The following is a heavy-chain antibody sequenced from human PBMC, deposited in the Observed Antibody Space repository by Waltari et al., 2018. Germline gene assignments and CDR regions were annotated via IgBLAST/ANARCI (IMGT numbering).Heavy chain of an antibody. CDR2: IYYSGST. CDR1: GGSIRSSSYY. CDR3: ARSMVRGVTGMDDFDY. Sequence: QLQLQESGPGLVKPSETLSLTCTVSGGSIRSSSYYWGWIRQPPGKGLEWIGSIYYSGSTYYNPSLKSRVTISVDTSKNQFSLKLSSVTAADTAVYYCARSMVRGVTGMDDFDYWGQGTLVTVSS. D-gene: IGHD3-10*01. V-gene: IGHV4-39*01. J-gene: IGHJ4*02.